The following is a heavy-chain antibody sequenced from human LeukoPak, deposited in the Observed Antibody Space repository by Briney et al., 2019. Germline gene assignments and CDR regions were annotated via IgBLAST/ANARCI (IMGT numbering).Heavy chain of an antibody. D-gene: IGHD6-6*01. V-gene: IGHV1-18*01. CDR1: GYTFTRYG. Sequence: GGSVKVSCKASGYTFTRYGISWVRQAPGQGVERMGWISAYNGNTNYAQKLQGRVTMTTDTSTSTAYMELRRLRSDDTAVYYCARDPSLSSSGDYWGQGTLVTVSS. J-gene: IGHJ4*02. CDR3: ARDPSLSSSGDY. CDR2: ISAYNGNT.